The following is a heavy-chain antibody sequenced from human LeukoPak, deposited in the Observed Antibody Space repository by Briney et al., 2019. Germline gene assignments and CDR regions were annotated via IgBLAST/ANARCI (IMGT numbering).Heavy chain of an antibody. J-gene: IGHJ4*02. CDR2: IWYDGSNK. CDR3: ARDGGGGYGSGSYIDY. V-gene: IGHV3-33*01. Sequence: HGRSLRLSCEASGFTFSRYGMHWVRQAPGKGLEWVAVIWYDGSNKYYADSVKGRFTISRDNSKNTLYLQMNSLRAEDTAVYYCARDGGGGYGSGSYIDYWGQGTLVTVSS. D-gene: IGHD3-10*01. CDR1: GFTFSRYG.